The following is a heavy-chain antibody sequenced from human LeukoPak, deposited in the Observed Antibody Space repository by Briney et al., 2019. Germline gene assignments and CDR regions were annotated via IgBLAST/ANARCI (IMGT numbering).Heavy chain of an antibody. CDR2: MHNSGSS. CDR3: ARSAEWLRNAFDI. V-gene: IGHV4-59*01. CDR1: GASTSHFY. D-gene: IGHD5-12*01. Sequence: SETLSLSCTVSGASTSHFYGNWIRQPPGKGLEWIGYMHNSGSSKHSPSLKSRATISIDTSKNQYSLQLTSVTAADTAMYFCARSAEWLRNAFDIWGQGTMVSVSS. J-gene: IGHJ3*02.